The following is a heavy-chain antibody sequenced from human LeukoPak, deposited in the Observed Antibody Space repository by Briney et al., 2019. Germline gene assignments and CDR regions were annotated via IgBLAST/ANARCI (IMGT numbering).Heavy chain of an antibody. CDR3: ASHRTSGSYYRHIDV. J-gene: IGHJ6*03. D-gene: IGHD1-26*01. V-gene: IGHV4-61*02. CDR1: GGSIRSETYY. Sequence: SQTLSLTCTVSGGSIRSETYYWSWIRQPAGKGLEWIGRIFASGSTNYNPSLKSRVTMSVDTSKNQFSLKLRSVTAADSAVYYCASHRTSGSYYRHIDVWGKGTTVTVSS. CDR2: IFASGST.